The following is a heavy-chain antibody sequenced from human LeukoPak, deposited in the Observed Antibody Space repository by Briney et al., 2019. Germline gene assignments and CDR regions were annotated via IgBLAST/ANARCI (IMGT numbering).Heavy chain of an antibody. D-gene: IGHD3-10*01. J-gene: IGHJ4*02. CDR2: IYYSGST. CDR1: GGSISSGGYY. V-gene: IGHV4-31*03. CDR3: AREGQLRMVRGVIFRGYFAY. Sequence: SQTLSLTCTVSGGSISSGGYYWSWIRQHPGKGLEGIGYIYYSGSTYYNPSLKSRVTISVDTSKNQFSLKLSPVTGADRSVYSCAREGQLRMVRGVIFRGYFAYWGQGTLVTVSS.